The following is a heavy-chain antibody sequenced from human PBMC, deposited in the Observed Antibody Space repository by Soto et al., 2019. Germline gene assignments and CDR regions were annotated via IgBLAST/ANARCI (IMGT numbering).Heavy chain of an antibody. Sequence: SETLSLTCAVYGGSFSGYYWSWIRQPPGKGLEWIGEINHSGSTNYNPSLKSRVTISVDTSKNQFSLKLSSVTAADTAVYYCVRQGIGNIHGLVDVWGQGIMVTVSS. CDR2: INHSGST. V-gene: IGHV4-34*01. CDR1: GGSFSGYY. CDR3: VRQGIGNIHGLVDV. D-gene: IGHD3-10*01. J-gene: IGHJ6*02.